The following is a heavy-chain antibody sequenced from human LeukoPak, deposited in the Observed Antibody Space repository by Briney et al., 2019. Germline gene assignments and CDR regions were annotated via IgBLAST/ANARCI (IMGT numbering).Heavy chain of an antibody. D-gene: IGHD2-21*01. Sequence: GGSLRLSCAASGFNVNTNYMTWVRQAPGKGLEWVSIIYSGGGTYYADSVRGRFTISRDNSKNTLYLQMNSLRSEDTAVYYCARGADCGSDCSSRRRDFDYWGQGTLVTVSS. J-gene: IGHJ4*02. CDR2: IYSGGGT. CDR1: GFNVNTNY. CDR3: ARGADCGSDCSSRRRDFDY. V-gene: IGHV3-66*02.